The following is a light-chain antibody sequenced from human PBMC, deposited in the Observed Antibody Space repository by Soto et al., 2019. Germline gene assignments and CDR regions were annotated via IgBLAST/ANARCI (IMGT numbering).Light chain of an antibody. CDR2: GAS. J-gene: IGKJ4*01. Sequence: EVVLTQSPGTLSLSPGERATLSCRASQTVTSNYLAWYQQKPGQAPMLLIYGASSRATDIPDRFSGSGSGTDFTLTISRLEPEDFALYYCQHRSNWPLTFGGGTKVDIK. CDR3: QHRSNWPLT. V-gene: IGKV3D-20*02. CDR1: QTVTSNY.